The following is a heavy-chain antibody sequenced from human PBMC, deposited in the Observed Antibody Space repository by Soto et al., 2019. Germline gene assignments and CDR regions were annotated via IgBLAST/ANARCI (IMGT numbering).Heavy chain of an antibody. D-gene: IGHD2-15*01. CDR1: GGSISSYY. V-gene: IGHV4-59*08. Sequence: SETLSLTCTVSGGSISSYYWSWLRQPPGKGLEWIGYIYYSGSTNYNPSLKSRVTISVDTSKNQFSLKLSSVTAADTAVYYCARRRKVVVAAPREIYYYYYMDVWGKGTTVTVSS. CDR3: ARRRKVVVAAPREIYYYYYMDV. J-gene: IGHJ6*03. CDR2: IYYSGST.